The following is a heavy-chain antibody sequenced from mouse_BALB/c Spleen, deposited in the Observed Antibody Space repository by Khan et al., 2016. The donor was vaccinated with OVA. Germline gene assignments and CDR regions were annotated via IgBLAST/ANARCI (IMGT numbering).Heavy chain of an antibody. CDR3: ARSNAYGYFDV. J-gene: IGHJ1*01. CDR2: INTYTGQP. CDR1: GYTFTNYG. Sequence: QIQLVQSGPELKKPGETVKISCKASGYTFTNYGMNWVKQAPGKGLKWMGWINTYTGQPTYADDFKGRFAFSLETSASTAYLQINNLKNEDTATYCCARSNAYGYFDVWGAGTTVTVSS. V-gene: IGHV9-3-1*01.